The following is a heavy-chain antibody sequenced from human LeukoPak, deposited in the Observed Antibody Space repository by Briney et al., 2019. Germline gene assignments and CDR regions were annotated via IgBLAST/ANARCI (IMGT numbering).Heavy chain of an antibody. D-gene: IGHD6-19*01. J-gene: IGHJ4*02. CDR2: ITWNSGHI. Sequence: GGSLRLSCAASGFSFDVYAMHWVRQIPGKGLEWVPGITWNSGHIGYAESVKGRFTISRDNAKSSLYLHMDSLRPEDTAFYYCAKDLPSSGWSHFESWGQGTLVTVSS. CDR3: AKDLPSSGWSHFES. CDR1: GFSFDVYA. V-gene: IGHV3-9*01.